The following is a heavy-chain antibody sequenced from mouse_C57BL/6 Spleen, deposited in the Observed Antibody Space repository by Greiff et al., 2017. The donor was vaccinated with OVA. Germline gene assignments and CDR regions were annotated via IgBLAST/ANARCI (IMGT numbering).Heavy chain of an antibody. V-gene: IGHV5-9*01. CDR2: ISGGGGNT. CDR1: GFTFSSYT. CDR3: ARDITTVVVPYAMDY. J-gene: IGHJ4*01. Sequence: DVKLVESGGGLVKPGGSLKLSCAASGFTFSSYTMSWVRQTPEKRLEWVATISGGGGNTYYPDSVKGRFTISRDNAKNTLYLQMSSLRSEDTALYYCARDITTVVVPYAMDYWGQGTSVTVSS. D-gene: IGHD1-1*01.